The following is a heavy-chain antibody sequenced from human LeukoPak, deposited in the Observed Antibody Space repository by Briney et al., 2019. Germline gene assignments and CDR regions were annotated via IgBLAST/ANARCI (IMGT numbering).Heavy chain of an antibody. D-gene: IGHD2-21*01. J-gene: IGHJ4*02. CDR1: GFTFSNCW. V-gene: IGHV3-7*01. Sequence: GGSLRLSCAASGFTFSNCWMTWVRQAPGKGLEWVANTKKDGSEKYYVDSVKGRFTISRDNAKNSLYLQMSSLRVEDTAVYYCVREGYFVFDFWGQGALVTVSS. CDR2: TKKDGSEK. CDR3: VREGYFVFDF.